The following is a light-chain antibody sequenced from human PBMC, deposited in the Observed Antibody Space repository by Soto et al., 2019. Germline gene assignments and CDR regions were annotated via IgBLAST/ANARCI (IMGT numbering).Light chain of an antibody. J-gene: IGKJ4*01. CDR3: QQRSNWPPVIT. CDR2: DAS. Sequence: IVLTQSPATLSLSPGERATLSCGASQSVTTFLAWYQQKPDQAPRLLIYDASTRATGIPARFSGSGSGTDFTLTISSLEPEDFAVYYCQQRSNWPPVITFGGGTKVDIK. V-gene: IGKV3-11*01. CDR1: QSVTTF.